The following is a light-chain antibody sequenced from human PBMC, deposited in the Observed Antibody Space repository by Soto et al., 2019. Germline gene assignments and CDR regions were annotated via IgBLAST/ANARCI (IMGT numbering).Light chain of an antibody. Sequence: QSVLTQPPSVSGAPGQRVTISCTGSSSNIGAGYDVHWYQQLPGTAPKLLIYGNSNRPSGVPDRFSGSKSGTSASQAITGLQAEDEADYYCQSYDSSLSGYVFGTGTKVTV. CDR1: SSNIGAGYD. CDR3: QSYDSSLSGYV. J-gene: IGLJ1*01. CDR2: GNS. V-gene: IGLV1-40*01.